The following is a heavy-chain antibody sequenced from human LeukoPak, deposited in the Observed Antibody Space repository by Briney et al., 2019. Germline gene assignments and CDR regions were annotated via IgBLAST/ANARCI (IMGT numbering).Heavy chain of an antibody. V-gene: IGHV4-61*02. CDR2: MQTGGTT. CDR1: GGSINSGSYS. J-gene: IGHJ6*03. Sequence: SETLSLICTVSGGSINSGSYSWSWIRQPAGKGLEWIGRMQTGGTTNYSPSLKSRVTISVDTSNNQFSLKLSSVTAADTAVYYCAAGAYYYYMDVCGKGTTVTVS. D-gene: IGHD3-10*01. CDR3: AAGAYYYYMDV.